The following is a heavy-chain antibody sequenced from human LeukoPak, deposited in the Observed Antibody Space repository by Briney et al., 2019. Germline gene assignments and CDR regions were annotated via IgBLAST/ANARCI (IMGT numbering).Heavy chain of an antibody. J-gene: IGHJ3*02. CDR1: GGSISSYH. CDR3: ARHTGVHRGAFDI. D-gene: IGHD3-16*02. Sequence: ETLSLTCTVSGGSISSYHWSWIRQPPGKGLEWIGYIYYTGSTNYNPSFKSRVTISVDTSKNQFSLKLSSVTAADTAVYYCARHTGVHRGAFDIWGQGTMVTASS. CDR2: IYYTGST. V-gene: IGHV4-59*08.